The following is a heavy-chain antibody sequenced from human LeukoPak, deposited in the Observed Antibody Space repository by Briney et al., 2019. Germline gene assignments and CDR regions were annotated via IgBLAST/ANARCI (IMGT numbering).Heavy chain of an antibody. Sequence: SVKVSCKASGGTFSSYAISWVRQAPGQGLEWMGGIIPIFGTANYAQKFQGRVTITTDESTSTAYMELSSLRSEDTAAYYCATSYCSGGSCHRIDAFDIWGQGTMVTVSS. J-gene: IGHJ3*02. D-gene: IGHD2-15*01. CDR2: IIPIFGTA. CDR1: GGTFSSYA. V-gene: IGHV1-69*05. CDR3: ATSYCSGGSCHRIDAFDI.